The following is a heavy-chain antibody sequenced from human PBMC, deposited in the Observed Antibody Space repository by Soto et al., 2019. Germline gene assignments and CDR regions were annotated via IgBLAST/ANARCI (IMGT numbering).Heavy chain of an antibody. CDR2: IIPIFGTA. D-gene: IGHD3-16*01. CDR3: AVMITFGGVSDY. CDR1: GGTFSSYA. V-gene: IGHV1-69*01. Sequence: QVQLVQSGAEVKKPGSSVKVSCKASGGTFSSYAISWVRQAPGQGLEWMGGIIPIFGTANYAQKFQGRVTITADESTSTAYMELSSLRSEDKAVYCCAVMITFGGVSDYWGQGTLVTVSS. J-gene: IGHJ4*02.